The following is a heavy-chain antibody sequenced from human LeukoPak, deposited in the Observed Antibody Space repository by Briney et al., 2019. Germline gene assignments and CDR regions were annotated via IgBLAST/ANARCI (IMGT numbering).Heavy chain of an antibody. Sequence: GGSLRLSCAASGFTFSSYEMNWVRQAPGKGLEWVSYISSNGRTINYADSVKGRFTISRDNAKNSLYLQMNSLRAEDTAVYYCARDFHRRLYDSSGYYPYWGQGTLVTVSS. D-gene: IGHD3-22*01. CDR3: ARDFHRRLYDSSGYYPY. J-gene: IGHJ4*02. V-gene: IGHV3-48*03. CDR1: GFTFSSYE. CDR2: ISSNGRTI.